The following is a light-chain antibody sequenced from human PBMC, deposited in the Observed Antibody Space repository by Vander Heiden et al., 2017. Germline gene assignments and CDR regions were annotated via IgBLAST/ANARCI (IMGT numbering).Light chain of an antibody. CDR2: GAS. CDR1: QSVSSN. Sequence: EIVMTQSPSTLSVSPGERATLSCRASQSVSSNLAWYQQKPGQTPRLLLYGASTRATGIPARFSGSGSGTAFTLTISSLQSEDFAVYYCQQYNNWPWTFGQGTKVEIK. V-gene: IGKV3-15*01. CDR3: QQYNNWPWT. J-gene: IGKJ1*01.